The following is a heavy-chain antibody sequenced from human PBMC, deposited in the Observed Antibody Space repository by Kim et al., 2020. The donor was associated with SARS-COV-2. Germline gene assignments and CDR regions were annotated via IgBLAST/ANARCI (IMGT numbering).Heavy chain of an antibody. J-gene: IGHJ6*02. CDR1: GFTFSSYG. D-gene: IGHD3-10*01. CDR3: AIYGSGSTVHGMDV. CDR2: ISYDGSNK. Sequence: GGSLRLSCAASGFTFSSYGMHWVRQAPGKGLEWVAVISYDGSNKYYADSVKGRFTISRDNSKNTLYLQMNSLRAEDTAVYYCAIYGSGSTVHGMDVWGQGTTVTVPS. V-gene: IGHV3-30*03.